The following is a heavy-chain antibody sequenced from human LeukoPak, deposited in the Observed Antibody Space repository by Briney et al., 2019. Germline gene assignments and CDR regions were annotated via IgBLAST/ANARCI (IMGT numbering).Heavy chain of an antibody. CDR2: ISYDGSNK. V-gene: IGHV3-30*18. CDR3: AKESPLYSSGWYFDY. Sequence: GGSLRLSCAASGFTFSSYGMHWVRQAPGKGLEWVAVISYDGSNKYYADSVKGRFTISRDNSKNTLCLQMNSLRDEDTAVYYCAKESPLYSSGWYFDYWGQGTLVTVSS. CDR1: GFTFSSYG. D-gene: IGHD6-19*01. J-gene: IGHJ4*02.